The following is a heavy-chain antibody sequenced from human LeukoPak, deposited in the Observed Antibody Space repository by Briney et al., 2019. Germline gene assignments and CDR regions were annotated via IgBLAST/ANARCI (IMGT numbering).Heavy chain of an antibody. V-gene: IGHV3-23*01. D-gene: IGHD3-10*01. Sequence: GGSLRLSCVASGFAFTSYAMSWVRQAPGKGLEWVSSISNGGVSTYYADSVRGRFTISRDNSKNTLFLQMNSLKADDTAIYYCAKDVSGGTYNWFDLWGQGTLVPVSS. J-gene: IGHJ5*02. CDR3: AKDVSGGTYNWFDL. CDR2: ISNGGVST. CDR1: GFAFTSYA.